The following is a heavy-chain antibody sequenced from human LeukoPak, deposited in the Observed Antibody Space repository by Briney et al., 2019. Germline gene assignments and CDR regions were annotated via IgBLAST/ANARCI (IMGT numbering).Heavy chain of an antibody. V-gene: IGHV4-34*01. Sequence: TSETLSLTCAVSGGSFSAYYWSWIRQSPGKGLEWIGEMNQSGRTNYNPSLKSRVNISIDTSKNQFSLNLSSVTAADTAVYYCARVQVPDAFDVWGQGTMVSVSS. CDR1: GGSFSAYY. CDR3: ARVQVPDAFDV. D-gene: IGHD1-1*01. J-gene: IGHJ3*01. CDR2: MNQSGRT.